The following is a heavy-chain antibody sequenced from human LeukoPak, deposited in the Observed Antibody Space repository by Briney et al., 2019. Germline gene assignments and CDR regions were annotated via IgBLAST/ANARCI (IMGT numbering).Heavy chain of an antibody. J-gene: IGHJ4*02. CDR1: AGSISGSDW. CDR3: AGDGDY. CDR2: IHHTGST. V-gene: IGHV4-4*02. Sequence: SETLSLTCAVSAGSISGSDWCWWTWVRQPPGKGLEWIGEIHHTGSTNYSPSLKSRVTISLDKSKNQFSLKLSSVTAADTAVYYCAGDGDYLGQGTLVTASS.